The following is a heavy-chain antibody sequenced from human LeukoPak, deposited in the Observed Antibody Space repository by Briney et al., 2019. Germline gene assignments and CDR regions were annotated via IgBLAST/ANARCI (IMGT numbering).Heavy chain of an antibody. V-gene: IGHV4-30-4*08. J-gene: IGHJ4*02. D-gene: IGHD3-3*01. CDR2: IYYSGST. CDR3: ARAGQIYGFWSGPLSYFDY. Sequence: PSETLSLTCTVSGGSISSGDYYWSWIRQPPGKGLEWIGYIYYSGSTYYNPSLKSRVTISVDTSKNQFSLKLSSVTAADTAVYYCARAGQIYGFWSGPLSYFDYWGQGTLVTVSS. CDR1: GGSISSGDYY.